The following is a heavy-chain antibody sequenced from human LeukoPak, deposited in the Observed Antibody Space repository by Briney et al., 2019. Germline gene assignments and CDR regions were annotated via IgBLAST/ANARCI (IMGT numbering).Heavy chain of an antibody. CDR3: ARLANYVPVY. CDR2: IYYSGST. CDR1: GGSIRSNNYY. J-gene: IGHJ4*02. Sequence: SETLSLTCSVSGGSIRSNNYYWGWIRQPPGKGLEWIGSIYYSGSTYYNPSLKSRLTISLETSKKHFSLKLSSVTSADTAVYYCARLANYVPVYWGQGSLVTVSS. D-gene: IGHD1-7*01. V-gene: IGHV4-39*02.